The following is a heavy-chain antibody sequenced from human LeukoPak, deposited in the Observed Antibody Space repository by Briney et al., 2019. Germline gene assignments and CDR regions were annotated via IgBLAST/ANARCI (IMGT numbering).Heavy chain of an antibody. Sequence: SQTLSLTCTVSGGSISSGDYYWSWIRQPPGKGLEWIGYIYYSGSTYYNPSLKSRVTISVDTSKNQFSLKLSSVTAADTAVYYCARDCITGYCSGGSCWSWFDPWGQGTLDTVSS. J-gene: IGHJ5*02. CDR2: IYYSGST. CDR1: GGSISSGDYY. CDR3: ARDCITGYCSGGSCWSWFDP. D-gene: IGHD2-15*01. V-gene: IGHV4-30-4*01.